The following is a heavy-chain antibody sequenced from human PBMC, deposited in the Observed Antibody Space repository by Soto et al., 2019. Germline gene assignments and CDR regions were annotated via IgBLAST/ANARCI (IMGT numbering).Heavy chain of an antibody. CDR2: IGGSGGGT. D-gene: IGHD1-1*01. CDR3: ENTRGLIDY. CDR1: GFPFDIYT. V-gene: IGHV3-23*01. J-gene: IGHJ4*02. Sequence: DVQLLESGGGLVQPGKSLKLSCAASGFPFDIYTMSWVRQAPGKGLEWVSLIGGSGGGTNYAASVRGRFTTTRDNSKNTLYLHMRSLRPEDTAMYYCENTRGLIDYWGQGTLVTVSS.